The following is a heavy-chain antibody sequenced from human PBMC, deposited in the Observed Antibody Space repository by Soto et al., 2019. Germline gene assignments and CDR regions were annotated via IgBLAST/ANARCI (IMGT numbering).Heavy chain of an antibody. CDR2: IWYDGSNK. J-gene: IGHJ6*02. V-gene: IGHV3-33*01. CDR1: GFTFSSYG. CDR3: ARDAYSSGWYRDYYGMDV. D-gene: IGHD6-19*01. Sequence: GGSLRLSCAASGFTFSSYGMHWVRQAPGKGLEWVVVIWYDGSNKYYADSVKGRFTISRDNSKNTLYLQMNSLRAEDTAVYYCARDAYSSGWYRDYYGMDVWGQGTTVTVSS.